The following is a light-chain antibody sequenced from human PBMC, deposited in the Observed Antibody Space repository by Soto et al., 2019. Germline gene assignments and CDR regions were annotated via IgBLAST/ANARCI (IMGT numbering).Light chain of an antibody. J-gene: IGKJ1*01. CDR2: GTS. V-gene: IGKV3-15*01. Sequence: EMMMTQSPATLSVSPGERATLSCRPSQSVGRNVAWYQQKPGQVPRLLIYGTSTRATGVPARFSGSGSATEYTLTISSLQSEDSAVYYCQEYSNWWAFGQGTNVEI. CDR3: QEYSNWWA. CDR1: QSVGRN.